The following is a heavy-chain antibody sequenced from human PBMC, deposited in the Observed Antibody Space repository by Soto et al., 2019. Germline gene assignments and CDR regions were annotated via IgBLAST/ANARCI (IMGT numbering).Heavy chain of an antibody. J-gene: IGHJ5*02. CDR3: ARPIAAADRRTWFDP. D-gene: IGHD6-13*01. V-gene: IGHV4-39*01. CDR2: IYYSGST. Sequence: SETLSLTCTVSGGSISSSSYYWGWIRQPPGKGLEWIGSIYYSGSTYYNPSLKSRVTISVDTSKNQFSLKLSSVTAADTAVYYCARPIAAADRRTWFDPWGQGTLGTSPQ. CDR1: GGSISSSSYY.